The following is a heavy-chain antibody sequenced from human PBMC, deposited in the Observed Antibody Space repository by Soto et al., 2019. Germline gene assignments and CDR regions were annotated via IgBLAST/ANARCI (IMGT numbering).Heavy chain of an antibody. J-gene: IGHJ6*02. CDR1: GGSVGSGDYF. V-gene: IGHV4-61*08. Sequence: SETLSLTCTVSGGSVGSGDYFWSWLRQSPGKRLEWIAYIYYSGSTNYNPSLKSRATISVDTSKSQVSLTLTSMTAADAALYYCARSPNYYYYGFDVWGQGTAVTVSS. CDR2: IYYSGST. CDR3: ARSPNYYYYGFDV. D-gene: IGHD3-10*01.